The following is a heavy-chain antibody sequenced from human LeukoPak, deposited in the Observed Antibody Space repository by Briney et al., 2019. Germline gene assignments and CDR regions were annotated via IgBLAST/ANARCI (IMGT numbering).Heavy chain of an antibody. Sequence: PSETLSLTCTVSGGSISSYYWSLIRQPPGKGLEWIGYIYYSGSTNYNPSLKSRVTISVDTSKNQFSLKLSSVTAADTAVYYCARHFDTGGLDPWGQGTLVTVSS. CDR2: IYYSGST. CDR1: GGSISSYY. J-gene: IGHJ5*02. CDR3: ARHFDTGGLDP. D-gene: IGHD3-10*01. V-gene: IGHV4-59*08.